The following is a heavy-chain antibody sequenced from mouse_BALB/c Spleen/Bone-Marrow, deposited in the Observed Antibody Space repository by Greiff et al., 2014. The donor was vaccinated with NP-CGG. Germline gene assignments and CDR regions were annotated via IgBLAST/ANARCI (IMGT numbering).Heavy chain of an antibody. V-gene: IGHV1S81*02. Sequence: QVQLQQPGAELVKPGASVKLSCKASGYTFTSYWMHWVKQRPGQGLEWIGEINPSNGRTNYNEKFKSKATLTVDKSSSTAYMQLSSLTSEDSAVYYCARYLHYYGSSYGYFDVWDAGTTVTVSS. D-gene: IGHD1-1*01. CDR1: GYTFTSYW. CDR2: INPSNGRT. CDR3: ARYLHYYGSSYGYFDV. J-gene: IGHJ1*01.